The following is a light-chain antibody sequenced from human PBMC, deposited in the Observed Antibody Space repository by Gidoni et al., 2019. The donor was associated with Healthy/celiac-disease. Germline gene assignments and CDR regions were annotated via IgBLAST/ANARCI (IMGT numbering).Light chain of an antibody. Sequence: IRMTQSPSSLSASTGDRVTITCRASQGISSYLAWYQQKPGKAPKLLIYAASTLQSGVPSRFSGSGSGTDFTRTISCLQSEDFATYYCQQYYSYPLTFGGGTKVEIK. CDR2: AAS. J-gene: IGKJ4*01. V-gene: IGKV1-8*01. CDR3: QQYYSYPLT. CDR1: QGISSY.